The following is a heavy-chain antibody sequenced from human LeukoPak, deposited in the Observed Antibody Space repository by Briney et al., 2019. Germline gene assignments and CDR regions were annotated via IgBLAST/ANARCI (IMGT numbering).Heavy chain of an antibody. J-gene: IGHJ6*02. CDR1: GGSISRGDYY. CDR3: ARDGLSPVVPNCSSTSCYDYYYGMDV. D-gene: IGHD2-2*01. V-gene: IGHV4-30-4*01. Sequence: SETLSLTCTVSGGSISRGDYYWSWIRQPPGKGLEWIRYVYYIGTNYYNPSLKSRVTISVDTSKNQFSLKLSSVTAADTAVYYCARDGLSPVVPNCSSTSCYDYYYGMDVWGQGTTVTVSS. CDR2: VYYIGTN.